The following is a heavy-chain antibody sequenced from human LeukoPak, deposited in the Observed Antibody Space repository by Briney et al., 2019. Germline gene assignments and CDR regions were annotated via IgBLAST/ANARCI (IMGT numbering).Heavy chain of an antibody. CDR3: ARVHDSTGYYHYFDS. Sequence: PGGSLRLSCAASGFTFSSYTMHWVRQAPDKGLEWVAFISYHGSNEYYADSVKGRFTISRDNSKNTLYLQMNNLRVEDTAMYYCARVHDSTGYYHYFDSWGQGTLVTVSS. J-gene: IGHJ4*02. V-gene: IGHV3-30*04. D-gene: IGHD3-22*01. CDR2: ISYHGSNE. CDR1: GFTFSSYT.